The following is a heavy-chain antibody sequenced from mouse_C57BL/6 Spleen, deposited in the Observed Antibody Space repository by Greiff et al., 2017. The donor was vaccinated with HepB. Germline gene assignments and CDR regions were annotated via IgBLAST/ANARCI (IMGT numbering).Heavy chain of an antibody. D-gene: IGHD1-1*01. CDR3: ARGYYGSSYWYFDV. Sequence: LQQPGAELVRPGSSVKLSCKASGYTFTSYWMHWVKQRPIQGLEWIGNVDPSDSETHYNQKFKDKATLTVDKSSSTAYMQLSSLTSEDSAVYYCARGYYGSSYWYFDVWGTGTTVTVSS. CDR2: VDPSDSET. J-gene: IGHJ1*03. CDR1: GYTFTSYW. V-gene: IGHV1-52*01.